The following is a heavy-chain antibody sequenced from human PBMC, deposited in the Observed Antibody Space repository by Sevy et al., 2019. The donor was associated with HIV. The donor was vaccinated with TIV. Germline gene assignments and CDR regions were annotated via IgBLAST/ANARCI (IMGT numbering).Heavy chain of an antibody. CDR3: ATDHDETYNWNLNY. Sequence: ASVKVSCKASGYTFTSYGISWVRQAPGQGLEWMGWISAYNGNTNYAQKLQGRVTMTTDTSTSTAYIELRSLRSDDTAVYYCATDHDETYNWNLNYWGQGTLVTVSS. V-gene: IGHV1-18*01. CDR2: ISAYNGNT. J-gene: IGHJ4*02. D-gene: IGHD1-7*01. CDR1: GYTFTSYG.